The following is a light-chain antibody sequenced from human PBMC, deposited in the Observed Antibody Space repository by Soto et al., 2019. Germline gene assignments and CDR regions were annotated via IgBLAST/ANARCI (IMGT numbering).Light chain of an antibody. CDR2: DAS. J-gene: IGKJ4*01. Sequence: EVVLTQSPATLSLSPGERATLSCRASESIGNYLSWYQQQLGQAPKLLIYDASHRAIGIPGRVSGDWSGTDFTLTISSREPEDFAVYYCQWRSDWPPRLTFGGGTKVEIK. CDR1: ESIGNY. CDR3: QWRSDWPPRLT. V-gene: IGKV3-11*01.